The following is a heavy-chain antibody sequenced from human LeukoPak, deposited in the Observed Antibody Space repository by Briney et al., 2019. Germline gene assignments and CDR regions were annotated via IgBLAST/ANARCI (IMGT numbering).Heavy chain of an antibody. J-gene: IGHJ4*02. CDR2: IYYSGST. D-gene: IGHD1-26*01. CDR1: GGSISSYY. Sequence: SETLSLTCTVSGGSISSYYWSWIRQPPGEGLEWIGYIYYSGSTNYNPSLKSRVTIPVDTSKNQFSLKLSSVTAADTAVYYCASRSGSYLFFDYWGQGTLVTVSS. V-gene: IGHV4-59*01. CDR3: ASRSGSYLFFDY.